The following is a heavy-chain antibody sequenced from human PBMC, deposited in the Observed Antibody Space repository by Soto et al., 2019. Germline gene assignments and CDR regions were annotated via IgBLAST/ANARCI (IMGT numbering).Heavy chain of an antibody. J-gene: IGHJ1*01. CDR2: ISHDESIK. Sequence: QVQLVESGGGVVQPGRSLRLSCAAAGFRLSDRVMHWVRQAPGKQQEWVAVISHDESIKDYTDSVKGRFTISRDISKNTLYLQMNSLRAEDTAVYYCAREDESSGYAGTFHHWGQGTLVTVSS. D-gene: IGHD3-22*01. CDR3: AREDESSGYAGTFHH. CDR1: GFRLSDRV. V-gene: IGHV3-30*04.